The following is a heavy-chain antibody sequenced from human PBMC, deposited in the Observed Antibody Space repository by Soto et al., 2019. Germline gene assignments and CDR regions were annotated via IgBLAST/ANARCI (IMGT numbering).Heavy chain of an antibody. CDR2: VYFSGTT. V-gene: IGHV4-39*01. CDR1: GVSITTTSYY. Sequence: SETLSLTCTVSGVSITTTSYYWGWIRQPPGKGLEWTGSVYFSGTTYYNPSLKSRVTISVDTSKNHFSLRLSSVTAADTAIYYCARHGSYWGQGTLVTVSS. CDR3: ARHGSY. J-gene: IGHJ4*02.